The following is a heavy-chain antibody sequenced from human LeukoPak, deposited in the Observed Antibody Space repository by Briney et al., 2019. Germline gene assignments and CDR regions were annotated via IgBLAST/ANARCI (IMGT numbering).Heavy chain of an antibody. J-gene: IGHJ4*02. D-gene: IGHD5-12*01. CDR1: EFPLISYW. Sequence: GGSLRLSCAASEFPLISYWMSWFRQAPGKGLEWVANIKEDGSEKYYVDSVKGRFTISRDNAKNSLYLQMNSLRAEDTAVYYCAREFSGYDYDYWGQGTLVTVSS. CDR3: AREFSGYDYDY. V-gene: IGHV3-7*01. CDR2: IKEDGSEK.